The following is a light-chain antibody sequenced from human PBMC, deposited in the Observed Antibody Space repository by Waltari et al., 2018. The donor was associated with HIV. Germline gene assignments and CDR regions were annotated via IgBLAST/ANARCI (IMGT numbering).Light chain of an antibody. CDR3: HHYSTWPPST. CDR1: DSVANR. V-gene: IGKV3-15*01. CDR2: GAS. J-gene: IGKJ2*01. Sequence: EVVLAPSPATLSVSRGHRARLSCRASDSVANRLAWYHEQPGQAPRILVIGASTRAWGIPGKFSGSGLATQFTTTINSMQYEDYGLYYCHHYSTWPPSTFGQGTKVEI.